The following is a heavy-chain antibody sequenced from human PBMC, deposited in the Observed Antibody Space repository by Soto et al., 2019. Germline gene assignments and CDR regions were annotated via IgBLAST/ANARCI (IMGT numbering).Heavy chain of an antibody. Sequence: QVQLIHSEAEVKKPGSSVRVSCTASGGIFGSHVFSWVRQSPGQRLECVGGFIPIFRTLTYTEKFQARVRIAADESTKTVYLDLSSLTSEDTAVYYCVRDRRIYYSDPHDEFVASDYEVWGQGTMVSVSS. CDR1: GGIFGSHV. J-gene: IGHJ3*01. V-gene: IGHV1-69*01. CDR2: FIPIFRTL. D-gene: IGHD3-22*01. CDR3: VRDRRIYYSDPHDEFVASDYEV.